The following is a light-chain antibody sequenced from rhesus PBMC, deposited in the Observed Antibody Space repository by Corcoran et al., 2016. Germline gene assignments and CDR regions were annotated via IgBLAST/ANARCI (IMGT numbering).Light chain of an antibody. Sequence: DIQMTQSPSSLSASVGDRVTITCRASENVNNYLNWYQQKPGKAPKLLIYKASTLQSGVPSRFSGSGSGTEFTLTISSLQPEDFAAYYCLQHNSYPYSFGQGTKVEIK. CDR3: LQHNSYPYS. J-gene: IGKJ2*01. CDR2: KAS. CDR1: ENVNNY. V-gene: IGKV1-28*01.